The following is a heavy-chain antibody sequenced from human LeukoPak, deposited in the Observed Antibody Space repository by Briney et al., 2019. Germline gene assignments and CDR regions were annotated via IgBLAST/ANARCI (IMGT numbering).Heavy chain of an antibody. D-gene: IGHD2/OR15-2a*01. CDR1: GFTFSSYA. CDR2: ISYDGSNK. Sequence: GGSLRLSGAASGFTFSSYAMHWVRQAPGKGLEWVAVISYDGSNKYYADSVKGRFTISRDNSKNTLYLQMNSLRAEDTAVYYCARAEATMYYSFDYWGQGTPVTVSS. J-gene: IGHJ4*02. V-gene: IGHV3-30-3*01. CDR3: ARAEATMYYSFDY.